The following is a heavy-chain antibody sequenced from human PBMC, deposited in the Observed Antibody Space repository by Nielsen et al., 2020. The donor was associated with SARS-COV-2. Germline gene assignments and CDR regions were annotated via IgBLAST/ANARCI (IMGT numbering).Heavy chain of an antibody. CDR2: IYYSGST. J-gene: IGHJ5*02. Sequence: SETLSLTCTVSGGSISSYYWSWIRQPPGKGLEWIGYIYYSGSTNYNPSLKSRVTISVDTSKNQFSLKLSSVTAADTAVYYCARGAPPILLWLGEHYNWFDPWGQGTLVTVSS. CDR1: GGSISSYY. CDR3: ARGAPPILLWLGEHYNWFDP. D-gene: IGHD3-10*01. V-gene: IGHV4-59*01.